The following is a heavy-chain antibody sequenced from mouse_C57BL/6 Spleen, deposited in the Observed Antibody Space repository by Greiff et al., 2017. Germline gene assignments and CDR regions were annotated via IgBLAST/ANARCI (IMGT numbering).Heavy chain of an antibody. D-gene: IGHD5-5*01. CDR3: GRTTPVGGYFDV. J-gene: IGHJ1*03. V-gene: IGHV1-53*01. CDR2: INPSNGGT. Sequence: QVQLQQPGTELVKPGASVKLSCTASGYTFTSYWMHWVKQRPGQGLEWIGNINPSNGGTNYNEKFKSKATMTVDKSSSTAYMQLSSLTSEDSAVYYCGRTTPVGGYFDVWGTGTTVTVSS. CDR1: GYTFTSYW.